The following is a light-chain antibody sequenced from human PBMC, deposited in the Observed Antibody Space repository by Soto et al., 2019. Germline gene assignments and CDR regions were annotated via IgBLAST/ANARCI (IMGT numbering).Light chain of an antibody. Sequence: EIVMKPSPATLYVSPGESATLSCRASQRVSRDLAWYHQKPCQAPRLLIYGASTRATGIPARFSGSGSGTEFPLTINRLQSEDFAVYSCLQYNNWPRTFGQGTKVEIK. CDR3: LQYNNWPRT. J-gene: IGKJ1*01. V-gene: IGKV3-15*01. CDR1: QRVSRD. CDR2: GAS.